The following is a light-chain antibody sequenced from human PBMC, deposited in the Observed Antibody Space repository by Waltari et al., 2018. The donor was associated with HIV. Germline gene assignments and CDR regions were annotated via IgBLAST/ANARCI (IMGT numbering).Light chain of an antibody. CDR2: AVR. CDR1: SSDVGGYHY. J-gene: IGLJ2*01. CDR3: SSYTSSSTLVV. Sequence: QSALTQPASVSGSPGQSITISCTGTSSDVGGYHYVSWYQQHPGKPPKLMIYAVRNRPSGVSNRFSGSKSGNTASLTISGLQAEDEADYYCSSYTSSSTLVVFGGGTKLTVL. V-gene: IGLV2-14*01.